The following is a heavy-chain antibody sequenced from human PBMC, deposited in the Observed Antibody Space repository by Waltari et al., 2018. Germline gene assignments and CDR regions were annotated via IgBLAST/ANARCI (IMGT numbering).Heavy chain of an antibody. D-gene: IGHD2-15*01. J-gene: IGHJ4*02. V-gene: IGHV4-39*02. CDR1: GDSISSTSYY. CDR3: ARPGRVGGGSLMALDY. Sequence: QLHLQESGPGLVKPSETLSLTCSVSGDSISSTSYYLGWIRQPPGKGLAWIGSFVYNANTYYNPSLKSRVSISVDTSKNHFSLQLMSVTAADTAIYYCARPGRVGGGSLMALDYWGQGTLVTVSS. CDR2: FVYNANT.